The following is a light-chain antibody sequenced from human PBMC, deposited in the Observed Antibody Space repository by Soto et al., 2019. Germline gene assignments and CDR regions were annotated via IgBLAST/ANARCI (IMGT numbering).Light chain of an antibody. CDR2: RAS. V-gene: IGKV1-5*03. Sequence: DIQMTQSPSTLSASVGDRVTITCRASQSIGSSLAWYQQKPGKAPKLLIYRASTLEDGVPSRFSGSGSGAEFSLTISSLQADEFATYYCQQYSGDSPYTFGQGTKLEI. CDR3: QQYSGDSPYT. CDR1: QSIGSS. J-gene: IGKJ2*01.